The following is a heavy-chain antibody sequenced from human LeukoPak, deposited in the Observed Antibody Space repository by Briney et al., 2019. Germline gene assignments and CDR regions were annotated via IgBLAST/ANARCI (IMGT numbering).Heavy chain of an antibody. CDR2: INHSGST. CDR1: GVSFSGYY. D-gene: IGHD6-19*01. Sequence: SETLSLTCAVYGVSFSGYYWSWIRQPPGKGLEWIGEINHSGSTNYNPSLKSRVTMSVDTSKNQFSLKLSSVTAADTAVYYCARHVRKRGIAVAGTPGWFDPWGQGTLVTVSS. J-gene: IGHJ5*02. V-gene: IGHV4-34*01. CDR3: ARHVRKRGIAVAGTPGWFDP.